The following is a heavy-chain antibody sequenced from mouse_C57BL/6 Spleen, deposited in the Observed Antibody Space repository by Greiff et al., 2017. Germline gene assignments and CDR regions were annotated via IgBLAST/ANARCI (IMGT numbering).Heavy chain of an antibody. CDR3: ARVDGNYVALDY. CDR1: GYTFTSYW. V-gene: IGHV1-55*01. D-gene: IGHD2-1*01. Sequence: VKLQQPGAELVKPGASVKMSCKASGYTFTSYWITWVKQRPGQGLEWIGDIYPGSGSTNYNEKFKSKVTLTVDTSSSTAYMQLSSLTSEDSAVYYCARVDGNYVALDYWGQGTSVTVSS. J-gene: IGHJ4*01. CDR2: IYPGSGST.